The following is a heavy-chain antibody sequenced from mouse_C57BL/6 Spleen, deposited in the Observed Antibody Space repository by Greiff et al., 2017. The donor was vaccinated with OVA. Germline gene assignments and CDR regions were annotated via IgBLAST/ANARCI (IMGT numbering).Heavy chain of an antibody. CDR1: GFSLTSYG. V-gene: IGHV2-3*01. D-gene: IGHD1-2*01. CDR3: AKDGVSPLAY. J-gene: IGHJ3*01. Sequence: QVQLKESGPGLVAPSQSLSITCTVSGFSLTSYGVSWVRQPPGKGLEWLGVIWGDGSTYSPSALISRLSISKDNSKSQVFIKLNSQQTDDTATFCCAKDGVSPLAYWGQGTLVTVSA. CDR2: IWGDGST.